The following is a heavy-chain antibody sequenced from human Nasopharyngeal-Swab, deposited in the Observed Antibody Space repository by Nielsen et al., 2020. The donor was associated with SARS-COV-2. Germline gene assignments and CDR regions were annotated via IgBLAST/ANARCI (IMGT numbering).Heavy chain of an antibody. V-gene: IGHV3-30*18. Sequence: GESLKISCAAPGFTFSSYGMHWVRQAPGKGLEWVAVISYDGSNKYYADSVKGRFTISRDNSKNTLYLQMNSLRAEDTAVYYCAKELGPYGDYVFHAFDIWGQGTMVTVSS. J-gene: IGHJ3*02. CDR2: ISYDGSNK. CDR1: GFTFSSYG. CDR3: AKELGPYGDYVFHAFDI. D-gene: IGHD4-17*01.